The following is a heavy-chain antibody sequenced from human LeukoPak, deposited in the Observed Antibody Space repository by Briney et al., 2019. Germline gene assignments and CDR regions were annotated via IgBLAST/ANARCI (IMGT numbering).Heavy chain of an antibody. J-gene: IGHJ4*02. Sequence: KPGESLKISCKGSGYTFSTHWIGWVRQMPGKGLEWVAFMYPGNSDIRYSPSFQGQVTMSADRSITTAYLHWSGLKASDTAMYYCARTSVDYGGNALYFDSWGPGTPVTVSS. CDR2: MYPGNSDI. D-gene: IGHD4-23*01. CDR1: GYTFSTHW. V-gene: IGHV5-51*01. CDR3: ARTSVDYGGNALYFDS.